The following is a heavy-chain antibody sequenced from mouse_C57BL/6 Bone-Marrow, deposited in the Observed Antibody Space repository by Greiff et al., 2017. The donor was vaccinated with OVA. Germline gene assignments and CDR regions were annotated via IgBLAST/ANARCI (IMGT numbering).Heavy chain of an antibody. CDR1: GFTFSSYG. CDR3: ARHGITTVVAHYYAMDY. V-gene: IGHV5-6*01. D-gene: IGHD1-1*01. Sequence: EVKLMESGGDLVKPGGSLKLSCAASGFTFSSYGMSWVRQTPDKRLEWVATISSGGSYTYYPDSVKGRFTISRDTAKNTLYLQMSSLKSEDTAMYYCARHGITTVVAHYYAMDYWGQGTSVTVSS. CDR2: ISSGGSYT. J-gene: IGHJ4*01.